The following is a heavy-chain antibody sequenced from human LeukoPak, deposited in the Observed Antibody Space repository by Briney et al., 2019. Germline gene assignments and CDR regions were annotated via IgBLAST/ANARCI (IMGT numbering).Heavy chain of an antibody. CDR1: GFTFSSYE. D-gene: IGHD5-24*01. CDR3: ARSPDGWFDP. J-gene: IGHJ5*02. CDR2: ISSSGSTI. V-gene: IGHV3-48*03. Sequence: GGSLRLSCAASGFTFSSYEMNWVRQAPGKGLEWVSYISSSGSTIYYADSAKGRFTISRDNAKNSLYLQMNSLRAEDTAVYYCARSPDGWFDPWGQGTLVTVSS.